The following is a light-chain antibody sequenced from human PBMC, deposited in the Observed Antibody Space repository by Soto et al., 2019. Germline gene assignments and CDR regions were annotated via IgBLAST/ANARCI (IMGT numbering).Light chain of an antibody. CDR1: SSDVGSYNR. V-gene: IGLV2-18*02. Sequence: QSALTQPPSVSGSPGQSVAISCTGTSSDVGSYNRVSGYQQPPGTAPKLMIYDVNNRPSGVPDRFSGSKSGNTASLTISGLQAEDEADYYCSSYTISSTYVFGTGTKLTVL. CDR3: SSYTISSTYV. J-gene: IGLJ1*01. CDR2: DVN.